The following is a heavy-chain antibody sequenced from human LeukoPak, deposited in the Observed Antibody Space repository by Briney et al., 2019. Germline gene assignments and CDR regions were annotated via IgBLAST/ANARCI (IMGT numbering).Heavy chain of an antibody. CDR3: ARSRQASGLLSS. CDR1: GGALTSGGYS. V-gene: IGHV4-30-2*01. Sequence: SQTLSLTCTVSGGALTSGGYSWNWIRQPPGKGLEWIGCIYDRGPAYYNPSLKSRFTISVDRPKNQFFLNVTSLTAADTAVYYCARSRQASGLLSSWGQGTRVVVSS. D-gene: IGHD3-10*01. J-gene: IGHJ5*02. CDR2: IYDRGPA.